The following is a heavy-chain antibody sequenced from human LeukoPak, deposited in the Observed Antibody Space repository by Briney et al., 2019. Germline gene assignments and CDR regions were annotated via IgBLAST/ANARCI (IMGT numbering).Heavy chain of an antibody. J-gene: IGHJ5*02. CDR2: ISQDETEK. CDR1: GFTFGTYW. V-gene: IGHV3-7*01. D-gene: IGHD3-3*01. CDR3: ASGLTSGYSNWFDP. Sequence: PGGSMRLACLASGFTFGTYWLAWVSQADGRGLEWVANISQDETEKYYVDSGKGRFTISRDNAKISLYLQMNSLRAEDTAVYYRASGLTSGYSNWFDPWGQGTLVTVSS.